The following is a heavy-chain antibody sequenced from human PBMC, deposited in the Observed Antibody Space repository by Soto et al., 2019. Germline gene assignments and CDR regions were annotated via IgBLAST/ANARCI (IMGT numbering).Heavy chain of an antibody. CDR2: INAGNGNT. V-gene: IGHV1-3*01. Sequence: QVQLVQSGAEVKKPGASVKVSCKASGYTFTSYAMHWVRQAPGQRLEWMGWINAGNGNTKYSQKFQGRVTITRDTSASTAYMELSSLRSEDTAVYYCARSVVRGVIAFIPYYFDYWGQGTLVTVSS. CDR3: ARSVVRGVIAFIPYYFDY. CDR1: GYTFTSYA. J-gene: IGHJ4*02. D-gene: IGHD3-10*01.